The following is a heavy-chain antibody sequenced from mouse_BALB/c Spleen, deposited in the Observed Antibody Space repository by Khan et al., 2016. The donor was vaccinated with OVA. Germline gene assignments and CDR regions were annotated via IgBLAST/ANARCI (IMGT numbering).Heavy chain of an antibody. D-gene: IGHD4-1*01. CDR3: ARSGTGAMDY. Sequence: VQLQQSGAELARPGASVKLSCKASGYTFTSYWMQWVKQRPGQGLEWIGAIYPGDGDTRYTQKFKGKATLTADKSSSTAYMQLSSLASEDSAVYYWARSGTGAMDYGGQGTSVTVSS. V-gene: IGHV1-87*01. CDR2: IYPGDGDT. CDR1: GYTFTSYW. J-gene: IGHJ4*01.